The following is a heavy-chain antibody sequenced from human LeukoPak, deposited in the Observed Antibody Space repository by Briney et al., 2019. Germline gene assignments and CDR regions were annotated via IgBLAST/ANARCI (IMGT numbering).Heavy chain of an antibody. CDR3: ARGGDDYGDYGPFDY. CDR1: GYTFTSYY. D-gene: IGHD4-17*01. J-gene: IGHJ4*02. Sequence: GASVKVSCKASGYTFTSYYMHWVRQAPGQGLEWMGTINPSGGSTSYAQKFQGRVTMTRDTSTSTVYMELSSLRSEDTAVYYCARGGDDYGDYGPFDYWGQGTLVTVSS. V-gene: IGHV1-46*01. CDR2: INPSGGST.